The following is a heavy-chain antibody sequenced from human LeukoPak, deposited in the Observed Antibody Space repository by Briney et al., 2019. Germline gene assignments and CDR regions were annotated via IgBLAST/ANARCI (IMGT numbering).Heavy chain of an antibody. CDR1: GGTFSSYA. CDR3: ARGGGFNYNYFDY. V-gene: IGHV1-69*04. J-gene: IGHJ4*02. Sequence: SVKVSCKASGGTFSSYAISWVRQAPGQGLEWMGRIIPILGIANYAQKFQGRVTITADKSTSTAYMELSSLRSEDTAVYYCARGGGFNYNYFDYWGQGTLVTVSS. CDR2: IIPILGIA. D-gene: IGHD5-24*01.